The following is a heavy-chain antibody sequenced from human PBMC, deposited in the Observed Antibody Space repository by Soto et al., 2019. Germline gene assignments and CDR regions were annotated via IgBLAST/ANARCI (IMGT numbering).Heavy chain of an antibody. J-gene: IGHJ6*02. CDR1: GSSMSGFY. Sequence: SETLSLTCGVSGSSMSGFYWGWVRQPPGKGLEWIGSIFHSGNSYYNPSLKSRVILSVDTSKNQFSLNLTAAIAADTAVYYCAREDDGMDVWGQGTPVTVSS. V-gene: IGHV4-38-2*02. CDR2: IFHSGNS. CDR3: AREDDGMDV.